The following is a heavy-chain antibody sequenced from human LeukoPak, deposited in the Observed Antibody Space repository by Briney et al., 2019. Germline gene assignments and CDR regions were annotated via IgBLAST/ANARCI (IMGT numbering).Heavy chain of an antibody. J-gene: IGHJ4*02. CDR2: ISSSSTI. CDR3: ARGAGTRRDYFDY. CDR1: GFTFSSYS. D-gene: IGHD1-1*01. Sequence: GGSLRLSCAASGFTFSSYSMNWVRQAPGKGLEWVSYISSSSTIYYADSVKGRFTISRDNAKNSLYLQMNSLRAEDTAVYYCARGAGTRRDYFDYWGQGTLVTVSS. V-gene: IGHV3-48*04.